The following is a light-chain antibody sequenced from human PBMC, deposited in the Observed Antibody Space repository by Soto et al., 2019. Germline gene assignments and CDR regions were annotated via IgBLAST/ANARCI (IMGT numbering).Light chain of an antibody. CDR3: QQRSNWLWT. CDR1: QRVSSY. Sequence: EIVLTQSPATLSLSPGERATLSCRASQRVSSYLAWYQQKPGQAPRLLIYDASNRATGIPARFSGSGSGTDFTLTSSSLEPEDFAVYSCQQRSNWLWTFGQGTKVEI. V-gene: IGKV3-11*01. CDR2: DAS. J-gene: IGKJ1*01.